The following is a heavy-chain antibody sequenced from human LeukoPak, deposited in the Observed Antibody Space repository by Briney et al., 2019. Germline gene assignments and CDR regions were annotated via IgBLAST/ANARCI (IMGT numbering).Heavy chain of an antibody. CDR1: GFTFSSYA. Sequence: PGGSLRLSCAASGFTFSSYAMHWVRQAPGKGLEYVSAISSNGGSTYYANSVKGRFTISRDNSKNTLYLQMGSLRAEDMAVYYCARGSYEAFDIWGQGTMVTVSS. V-gene: IGHV3-64*01. CDR2: ISSNGGST. CDR3: ARGSYEAFDI. D-gene: IGHD1-26*01. J-gene: IGHJ3*02.